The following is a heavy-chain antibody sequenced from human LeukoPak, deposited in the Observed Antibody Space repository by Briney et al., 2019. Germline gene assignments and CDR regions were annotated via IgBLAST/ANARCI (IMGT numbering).Heavy chain of an antibody. CDR3: ARDPGRWSDAFDI. CDR2: IKQDGSEK. Sequence: GGSLRLSCAASGFTFSSYWMSWGRQAPGKGLEWVANIKQDGSEKYYVDSVKGRFTISRDNAKNSLYLQMNSLRAEDTAVYYCARDPGRWSDAFDIWGQGTMVTVSS. V-gene: IGHV3-7*03. D-gene: IGHD6-13*01. J-gene: IGHJ3*02. CDR1: GFTFSSYW.